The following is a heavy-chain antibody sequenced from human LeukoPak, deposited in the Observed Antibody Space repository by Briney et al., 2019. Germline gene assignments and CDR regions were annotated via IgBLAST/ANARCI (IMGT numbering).Heavy chain of an antibody. D-gene: IGHD3-9*01. CDR3: AKDQGSYYDISTGHFKC. J-gene: IGHJ4*02. Sequence: GGSLRLSCVTSGFTLSHYGMHWVRQAPGKGLEWVAFIRYDGSDKYYADSVKGRFTVSRDNSKNTLFLQMSNLRTEDTAVYYCAKDQGSYYDISTGHFKCWGQGILVTVSS. CDR1: GFTLSHYG. V-gene: IGHV3-30*02. CDR2: IRYDGSDK.